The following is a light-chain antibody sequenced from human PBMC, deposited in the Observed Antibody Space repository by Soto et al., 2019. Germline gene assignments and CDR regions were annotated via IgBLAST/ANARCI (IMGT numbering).Light chain of an antibody. V-gene: IGKV1-5*01. CDR2: DAS. CDR3: HQYNSYPWT. CDR1: QSISSW. J-gene: IGKJ1*01. Sequence: DIQMTQSPSTRSASVGDRVTITCRASQSISSWLAWYQQKPGKAPKLLIYDASSLESGVPLRFSGSGSGTEFTLTTSSLQPDASATYYCHQYNSYPWTFGQGTKVQIK.